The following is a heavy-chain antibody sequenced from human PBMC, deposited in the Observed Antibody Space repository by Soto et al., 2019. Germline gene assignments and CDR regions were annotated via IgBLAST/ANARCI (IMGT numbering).Heavy chain of an antibody. J-gene: IGHJ6*04. D-gene: IGHD2-8*01. Sequence: QVQLVQSGAEVKKPGASVKVSCKASGYTFTSYGISWVRQAPGQGLEWMGWISAYNGNTNYAQKLEGRVTMTNDTYKSTAYMELMSLSTDDTDVHYCARVMTHTKTVWGGYYYGMDVWGKGTTVTVSS. CDR2: ISAYNGNT. V-gene: IGHV1-18*01. CDR1: GYTFTSYG. CDR3: ARVMTHTKTVWGGYYYGMDV.